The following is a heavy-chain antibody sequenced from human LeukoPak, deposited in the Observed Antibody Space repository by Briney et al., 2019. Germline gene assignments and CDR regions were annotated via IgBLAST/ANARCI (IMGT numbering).Heavy chain of an antibody. Sequence: GGSLKLSCAASGFTFDDYGMSWVRQAPGKGLEWVSGINWNGGSTGYADSVKGRFTISRDNAKKSLYLQMNSLRAEDTALYYCARTSIGGPTNYWGQGTLVTVSS. CDR2: INWNGGST. J-gene: IGHJ4*02. V-gene: IGHV3-20*04. CDR3: ARTSIGGPTNY. CDR1: GFTFDDYG. D-gene: IGHD4-23*01.